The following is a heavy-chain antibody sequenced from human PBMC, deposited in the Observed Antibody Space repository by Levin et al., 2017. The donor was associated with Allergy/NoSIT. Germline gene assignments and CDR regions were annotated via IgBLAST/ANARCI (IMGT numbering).Heavy chain of an antibody. V-gene: IGHV4-61*01. CDR1: GGSVSSGTYY. CDR3: ARNRIIVSGGKDYYYGMDV. D-gene: IGHD5/OR15-5a*01. J-gene: IGHJ6*02. CDR2: INYRGGT. Sequence: SETLSLTCTVSGGSVSSGTYYWGWIRQPPGKGLEWIGYINYRGGTNYNPSLKSRVTISVDTSKNEFSLKLTSVTAADTAVYYCARNRIIVSGGKDYYYGMDVWGQGTTVTVSS.